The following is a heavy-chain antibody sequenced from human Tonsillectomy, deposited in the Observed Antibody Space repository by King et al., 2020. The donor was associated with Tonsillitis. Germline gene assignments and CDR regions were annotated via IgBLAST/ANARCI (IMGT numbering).Heavy chain of an antibody. CDR2: ISWNSGSI. V-gene: IGHV3-9*01. D-gene: IGHD1-14*01. CDR1: GFTFDDYA. CDR3: AKATHESDHEGRFDY. J-gene: IGHJ4*02. Sequence: VQLVESGGGLVQPGRSLRLSCAASGFTFDDYAMHWVRQAPGKGLEWVSGISWNSGSIGYADSVKGRFTISRDNAKNSLYLQMNSLRAEDTALYYCAKATHESDHEGRFDYWGQGTLVTVSS.